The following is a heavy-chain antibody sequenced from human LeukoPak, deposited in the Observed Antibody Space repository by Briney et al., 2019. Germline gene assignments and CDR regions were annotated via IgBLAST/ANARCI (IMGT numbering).Heavy chain of an antibody. CDR2: INGDGSNT. CDR1: GFIFSTYW. D-gene: IGHD2-2*01. V-gene: IGHV3-74*01. J-gene: IGHJ4*02. CDR3: ARELVVREGDYFDN. Sequence: GGSLRLSCAASGFIFSTYWMHWVRQAPGKGLVWVARINGDGSNTRYADSVKGRFTISRDNAKNTLYLQMNSLRAEDTAVYSCARELVVREGDYFDNWGQGTLVTVSS.